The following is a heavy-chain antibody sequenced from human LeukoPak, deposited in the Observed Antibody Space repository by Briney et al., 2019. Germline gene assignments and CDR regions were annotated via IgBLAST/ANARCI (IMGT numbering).Heavy chain of an antibody. CDR3: ARENSGYDHGWFDH. CDR2: IYYSGST. Sequence: SQTLSLTCTVSGGSISSGDYYWSWIRQPPGKGLEWIGYIYYSGSTYYNPSLKSRVTISVDTSKNQFSLKLSSVTAADTAVYYCARENSGYDHGWFDHWGQGTLVTVSS. CDR1: GGSISSGDYY. V-gene: IGHV4-30-4*01. D-gene: IGHD5-12*01. J-gene: IGHJ5*02.